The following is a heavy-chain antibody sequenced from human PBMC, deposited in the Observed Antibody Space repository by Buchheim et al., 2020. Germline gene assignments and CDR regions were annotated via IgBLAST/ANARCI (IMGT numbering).Heavy chain of an antibody. J-gene: IGHJ5*02. Sequence: EVQLVESGGGLVQPGGSLRLSCATSTFTVSSTYMSWVRQAPGKGLEWVSVIYSGGTTYYADSVKGRLTISRDNLKNTLYLQMNSLRVEDTAVYFCARGRPFDTWGQGTL. V-gene: IGHV3-66*02. CDR1: TFTVSSTY. CDR2: IYSGGTT. CDR3: ARGRPFDT.